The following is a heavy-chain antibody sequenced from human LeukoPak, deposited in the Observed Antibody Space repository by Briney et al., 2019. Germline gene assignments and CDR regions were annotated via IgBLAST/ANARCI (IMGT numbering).Heavy chain of an antibody. CDR2: IYYSGST. V-gene: IGHV4-39*01. D-gene: IGHD1-26*01. CDR1: GGSIGSSSYY. CDR3: ARRGGGYYDNWFDP. J-gene: IGHJ5*02. Sequence: SETLSLTCTVSGGSIGSSSYYWGWIRQPPGKGLEWIGSIYYSGSTYYNPSLKSRVTISVDTSKNQFSLKLSSVTAADTAVYYCARRGGGYYDNWFDPWGQGTLVTVSS.